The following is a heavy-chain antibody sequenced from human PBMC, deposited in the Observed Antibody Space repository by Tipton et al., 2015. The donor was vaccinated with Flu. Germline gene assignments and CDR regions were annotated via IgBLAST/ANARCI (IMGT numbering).Heavy chain of an antibody. CDR3: ARGDTKLDRGEKDY. CDR2: IGGGET. CDR1: GITFSEFA. D-gene: IGHD1-26*01. Sequence: SLRLSCVTSGITFSEFAMHWVRQAPGKGLERVSTIGGGETHYADSVKGRFAISRVDSRNTVYLHMSSLRVEDTAVYYCARGDTKLDRGEKDYWGQGTPVIVSS. J-gene: IGHJ4*02. V-gene: IGHV3-NL1*01.